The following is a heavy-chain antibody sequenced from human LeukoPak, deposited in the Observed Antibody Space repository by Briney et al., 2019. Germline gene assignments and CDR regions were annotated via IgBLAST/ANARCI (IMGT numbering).Heavy chain of an antibody. D-gene: IGHD6-6*01. CDR3: AKWKYSNSGIDDY. CDR1: GFTFRSYV. Sequence: GGSLRLSCAASGFTFRSYVMIWVRQTPEKGLEWVSAITGDGGGTNHADSVKGRFTIFRDNSKNTLYLQMNSLRAEDTAVYYCAKWKYSNSGIDDYWGQGTLVTVSS. V-gene: IGHV3-23*01. CDR2: ITGDGGGT. J-gene: IGHJ4*02.